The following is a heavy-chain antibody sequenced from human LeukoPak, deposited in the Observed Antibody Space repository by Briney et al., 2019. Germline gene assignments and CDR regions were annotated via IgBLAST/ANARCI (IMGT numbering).Heavy chain of an antibody. CDR1: GGSFSGYY. V-gene: IGHV4-34*01. Sequence: PSETLSLTCAVYGGSFSGYYWGWIRQPPGKGLEWIGSIYYSGSTYYNPSLKSRVTISVDTSKNQFSLKLSSVTAADTAVYYCARDVGVDYYDSSGYEDNWFDPWGQGTLVTVSS. J-gene: IGHJ5*02. D-gene: IGHD3-22*01. CDR3: ARDVGVDYYDSSGYEDNWFDP. CDR2: IYYSGST.